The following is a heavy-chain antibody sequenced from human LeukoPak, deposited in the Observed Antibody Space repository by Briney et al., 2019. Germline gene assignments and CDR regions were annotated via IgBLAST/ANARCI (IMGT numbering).Heavy chain of an antibody. D-gene: IGHD3-16*01. CDR2: IYYSGST. CDR1: GGSIGSSTYY. V-gene: IGHV4-39*02. CDR3: AREGENSPFDY. Sequence: PSETLPLTCTVSGGSIGSSTYYWGWIRQPPGKGLEWIGYIYYSGSTYYNPSLKSRVTISIDTSKNQFSLKLTSVTAADTAVCYCAREGENSPFDYWGQGTLVTVSS. J-gene: IGHJ4*02.